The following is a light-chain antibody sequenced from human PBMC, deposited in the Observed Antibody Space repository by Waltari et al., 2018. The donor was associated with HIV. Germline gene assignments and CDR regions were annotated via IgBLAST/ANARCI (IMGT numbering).Light chain of an antibody. V-gene: IGLV2-23*02. Sequence: QSALTQPASVSGSPGQSLTISCTGTSRDVGSFTLVSWYQQHPGKAPKLMIYEVSKRPSGVSNRFSGSKSGNTASLTISGLQAEDEADYYCCSYAGSSTWVFGGGTKLTVL. CDR2: EVS. CDR3: CSYAGSSTWV. J-gene: IGLJ3*02. CDR1: SRDVGSFTL.